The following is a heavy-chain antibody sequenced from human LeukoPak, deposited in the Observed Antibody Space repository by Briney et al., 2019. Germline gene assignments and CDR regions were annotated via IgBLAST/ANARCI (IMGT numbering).Heavy chain of an antibody. CDR1: GGTFSSYA. Sequence: SVKVSCKASGGTFSSYAISWVRQAPGQGLEWMGGIIPILGTANYAQKFQGRVTITADKSTSTAYMELSSLRSEDTAVYYCARGVSDYYFDYWGQGTLVTVSS. V-gene: IGHV1-69*06. CDR3: ARGVSDYYFDY. J-gene: IGHJ4*02. D-gene: IGHD6-13*01. CDR2: IIPILGTA.